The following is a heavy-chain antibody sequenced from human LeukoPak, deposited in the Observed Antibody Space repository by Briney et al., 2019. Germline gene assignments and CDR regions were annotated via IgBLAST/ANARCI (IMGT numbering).Heavy chain of an antibody. D-gene: IGHD6-13*01. CDR3: ARGSSWSFDH. J-gene: IGHJ4*02. CDR1: GFTFSSYG. CDR2: ISSSSSYI. Sequence: GGSLRLSCAASGFTFSSYGMNWVRQAPGKGLEWVSSISSSSSYIYYADSVRGRFTISRDNAKNSLYLQMNSLRAEDTAVYHCARGSSWSFDHWGQGTLVTVSS. V-gene: IGHV3-21*01.